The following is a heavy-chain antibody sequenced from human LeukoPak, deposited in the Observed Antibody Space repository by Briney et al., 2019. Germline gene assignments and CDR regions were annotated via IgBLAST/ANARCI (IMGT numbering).Heavy chain of an antibody. Sequence: ASVKVSCKASGYTFTGYYMHWVRQAPGQGLEWMGWINPNSGGTNYAQKFQGRVTMTRDTSISTAYMGLSRLRSDDTAVYYCARDLVGVLWFGEHLADYWGQGTLVTVSS. V-gene: IGHV1-2*02. D-gene: IGHD3-10*01. CDR2: INPNSGGT. J-gene: IGHJ4*02. CDR3: ARDLVGVLWFGEHLADY. CDR1: GYTFTGYY.